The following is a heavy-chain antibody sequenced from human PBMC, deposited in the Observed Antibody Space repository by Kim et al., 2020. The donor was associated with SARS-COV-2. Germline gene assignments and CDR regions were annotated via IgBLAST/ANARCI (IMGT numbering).Heavy chain of an antibody. Sequence: PSLKSRVTISVDTSKIQFSLKLSSVTAADTAVYYCARRVDYDFWSGLHDYWGQGTLVTVSS. J-gene: IGHJ4*02. CDR3: ARRVDYDFWSGLHDY. D-gene: IGHD3-3*01. V-gene: IGHV4-59*08.